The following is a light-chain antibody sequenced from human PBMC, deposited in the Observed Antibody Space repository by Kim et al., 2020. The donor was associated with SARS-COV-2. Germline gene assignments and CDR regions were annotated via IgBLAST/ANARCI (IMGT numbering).Light chain of an antibody. Sequence: AIQMTQSPSSLSASVGDRVTITCRASQGIRNELGWYQQKPGRAPKFLIYAASSLQSGVPSRFSGSGSGTDFTLTISSLQPDDFATYYCLQDYSYPRTFGQGTKVDIK. J-gene: IGKJ1*01. CDR3: LQDYSYPRT. V-gene: IGKV1-6*01. CDR2: AAS. CDR1: QGIRNE.